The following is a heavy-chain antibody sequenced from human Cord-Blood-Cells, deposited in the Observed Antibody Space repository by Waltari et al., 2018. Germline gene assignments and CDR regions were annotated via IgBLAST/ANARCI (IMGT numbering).Heavy chain of an antibody. D-gene: IGHD4-4*01. CDR1: GGSISSSSYY. Sequence: QLQLQESGPGLVTPSEALSLTCPVTGGSISSSSYYWGWICQPPGKGLEWIGSIYYSGSTYYNPSLKSRVTISVDTSKNQFSLKLSSVTAADTAVYYCASRRGYDYMGHWYFDLWGRGTLVTVSS. V-gene: IGHV4-39*01. CDR3: ASRRGYDYMGHWYFDL. J-gene: IGHJ2*01. CDR2: IYYSGST.